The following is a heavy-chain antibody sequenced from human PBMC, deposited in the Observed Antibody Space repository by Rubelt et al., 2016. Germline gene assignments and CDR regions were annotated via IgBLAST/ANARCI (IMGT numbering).Heavy chain of an antibody. CDR2: TSYDGSNK. J-gene: IGHJ4*02. D-gene: IGHD5-24*01. CDR3: AGIEMATIMGDA. Sequence: QVQLVESGGGVVQPGRSLRLSCAASGFTFSSYAMHWVRQAPGKGLEWVAVTSYDGSNKYYADSLKGRFTISRDNSKNTLYLQMNSLRAEDTAVYYCAGIEMATIMGDAWGQGTLVTVSS. V-gene: IGHV3-30*04. CDR1: GFTFSSYA.